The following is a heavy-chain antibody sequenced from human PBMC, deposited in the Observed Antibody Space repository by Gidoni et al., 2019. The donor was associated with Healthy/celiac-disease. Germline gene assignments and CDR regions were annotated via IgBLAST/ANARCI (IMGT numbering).Heavy chain of an antibody. CDR3: ARRDSSGYSYDY. J-gene: IGHJ4*02. CDR1: GGSISSSSYY. V-gene: IGHV4-39*01. CDR2: IYYSGST. D-gene: IGHD3-22*01. Sequence: QLQLQESGPGLVKPSETLSLTCTVSGGSISSSSYYWGWIRQPPGKGLEWIGSIYYSGSTYYNPSLKSRVTISVDTSKNQFSLKLSSVTAADTAGYYCARRDSSGYSYDYWGQGTLVTVSS.